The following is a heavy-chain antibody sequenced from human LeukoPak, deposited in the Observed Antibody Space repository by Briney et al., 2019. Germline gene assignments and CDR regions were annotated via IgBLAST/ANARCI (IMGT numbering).Heavy chain of an antibody. J-gene: IGHJ4*02. D-gene: IGHD6-19*01. CDR3: AKDLTAVADNFDY. Sequence: GRSLRLSCAASGFTFSSYAMHWVRQAPGKGLEWVAVISYDGSNKYYADSVKGRFTISRDNSKNTLYLQMNSLRAEDTAVYYCAKDLTAVADNFDYWGQGTLVTVPS. CDR1: GFTFSSYA. V-gene: IGHV3-30-3*01. CDR2: ISYDGSNK.